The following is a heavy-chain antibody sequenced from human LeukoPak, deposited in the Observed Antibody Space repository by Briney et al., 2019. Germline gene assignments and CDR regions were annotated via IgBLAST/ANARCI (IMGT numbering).Heavy chain of an antibody. D-gene: IGHD3-10*01. CDR2: INSDGSST. Sequence: GGSLRLSCAASGFTFSSYWMHWVRQAPGKGLVWVSRINSDGSSTSYADSVKGRFTISRDDAKNTLYLQMNSLRAEDTAVYYCAREGGVLLWFGELLEVHFDYWGQGTLVTVSS. CDR3: AREGGVLLWFGELLEVHFDY. J-gene: IGHJ4*02. CDR1: GFTFSSYW. V-gene: IGHV3-74*01.